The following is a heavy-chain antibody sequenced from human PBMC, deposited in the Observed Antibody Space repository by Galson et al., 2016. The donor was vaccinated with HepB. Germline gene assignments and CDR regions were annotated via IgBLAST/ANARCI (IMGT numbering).Heavy chain of an antibody. J-gene: IGHJ6*02. Sequence: SLKLSCAASGFTFGTYAMTWVRQAPGQGLEWVATIIPGGSANYDDPLKGRFTISRDNSKNTVYLQMNSLRAEDTAIYYCAKDPRVGQSRGRGMDVWGRGTTVTVSS. D-gene: IGHD2-2*01. CDR2: IIPGGSA. CDR3: AKDPRVGQSRGRGMDV. V-gene: IGHV3-23*01. CDR1: GFTFGTYA.